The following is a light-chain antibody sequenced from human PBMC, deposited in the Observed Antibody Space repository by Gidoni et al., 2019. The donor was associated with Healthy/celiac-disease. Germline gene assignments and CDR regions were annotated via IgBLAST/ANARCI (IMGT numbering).Light chain of an antibody. Sequence: EIVLTQSPATLSLSPGERATLSCRASQSVSSYLAWYQQKPGQAPRLLIYDASNRATGIPARFSGSGSGTDFTLTISSLEPEDVAVYYCQQRSNWPLTFXXXTRLEIK. CDR2: DAS. CDR1: QSVSSY. CDR3: QQRSNWPLT. V-gene: IGKV3-11*01. J-gene: IGKJ5*01.